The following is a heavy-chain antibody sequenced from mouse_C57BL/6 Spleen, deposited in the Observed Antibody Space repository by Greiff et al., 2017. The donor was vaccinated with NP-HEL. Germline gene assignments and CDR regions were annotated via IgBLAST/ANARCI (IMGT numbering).Heavy chain of an antibody. Sequence: ESGPGLVKPSQSLSLTCSVTGYSITSGYYWNWIRQFPGNKLEWMGYISYDGSNNYNPSLKNRISITRDTSKNQFFLKLNSVTTEDTATYYCARARITTVVGGGFFDYWGQGTTLTVSS. CDR2: ISYDGSN. D-gene: IGHD1-1*01. CDR1: GYSITSGYY. V-gene: IGHV3-6*01. CDR3: ARARITTVVGGGFFDY. J-gene: IGHJ2*01.